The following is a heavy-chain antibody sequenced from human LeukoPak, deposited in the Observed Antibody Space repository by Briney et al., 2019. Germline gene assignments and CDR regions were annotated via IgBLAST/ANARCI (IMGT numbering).Heavy chain of an antibody. D-gene: IGHD3-3*01. V-gene: IGHV4-34*01. J-gene: IGHJ5*02. Sequence: PSETLSLTCAVYGGSFSGYYWSWIRQPPGKGLEWIGEINHSGSTNYNPSLKSRVTISVDTSKNQFPLKLSSVTAADTAVYYCARGTYDFWSGYLHNWFDPWGQGTLVTVSS. CDR1: GGSFSGYY. CDR2: INHSGST. CDR3: ARGTYDFWSGYLHNWFDP.